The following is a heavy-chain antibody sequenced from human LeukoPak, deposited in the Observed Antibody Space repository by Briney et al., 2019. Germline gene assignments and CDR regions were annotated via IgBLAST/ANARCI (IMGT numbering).Heavy chain of an antibody. Sequence: SETLSLTCAVSGGSISSGGYSWGWIRQPPGKGLEWIGYIYHSGSTYYNPSLKSRVTISVDRSKNQFSRKPSSVTAADTAVYYCARGRLYCSGRSCYSCWFDPWGQGTLVTVSS. V-gene: IGHV4-30-2*01. J-gene: IGHJ5*02. CDR1: GGSISSGGYS. CDR3: ARGRLYCSGRSCYSCWFDP. CDR2: IYHSGST. D-gene: IGHD2-15*01.